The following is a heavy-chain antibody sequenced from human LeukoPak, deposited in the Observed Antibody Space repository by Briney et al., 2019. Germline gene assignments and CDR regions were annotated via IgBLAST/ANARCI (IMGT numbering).Heavy chain of an antibody. D-gene: IGHD1-26*01. V-gene: IGHV3-21*01. J-gene: IGHJ4*02. CDR3: AREELSY. CDR2: ISRSSDYI. CDR1: GFTFSSYN. Sequence: GGSLRLSCAASGFTFSSYNMNWVRQAPGKGLEWVSCISRSSDYIYYADSVKGRFTISRDNAKNSLYLQMNSLRAEDTAVYYCAREELSYWGQGTLVTVSS.